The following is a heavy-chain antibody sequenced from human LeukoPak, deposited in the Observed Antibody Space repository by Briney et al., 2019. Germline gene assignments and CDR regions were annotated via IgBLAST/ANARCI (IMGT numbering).Heavy chain of an antibody. Sequence: SETLSLTCAVYGGSFSGYYWSWIRQPPGKGLEWIGEINHSGSTNYNPSLKGRVTISVDTSKNQFSLKLSSVTAADTAVYYCASAYDSSGYYVDYWGQGTLVTVSS. V-gene: IGHV4-34*01. CDR1: GGSFSGYY. CDR2: INHSGST. CDR3: ASAYDSSGYYVDY. J-gene: IGHJ4*02. D-gene: IGHD3-22*01.